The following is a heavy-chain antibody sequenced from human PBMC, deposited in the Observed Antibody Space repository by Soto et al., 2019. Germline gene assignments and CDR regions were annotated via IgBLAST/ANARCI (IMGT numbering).Heavy chain of an antibody. Sequence: QVQLVQSGAELKKPGSSVKVSCEASGGSFISYSFTWVRQAPGQGLEWMGRIIPIQGKANYALKFQDRVTITADRSTRTVYMELRSLRPEDTAVYYCAKSLLFVDHAYMDVWGKGTTVTVSS. CDR1: GGSFISYS. D-gene: IGHD2-21*01. CDR2: IIPIQGKA. CDR3: AKSLLFVDHAYMDV. V-gene: IGHV1-69*02. J-gene: IGHJ6*03.